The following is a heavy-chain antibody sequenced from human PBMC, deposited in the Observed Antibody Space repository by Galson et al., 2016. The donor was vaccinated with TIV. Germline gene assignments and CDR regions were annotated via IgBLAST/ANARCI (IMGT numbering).Heavy chain of an antibody. V-gene: IGHV3-23*01. Sequence: SLRLSCAASGFTFSGYAMSWVRQAPGKGLEWVSVVTGRSRSTHYADSVRGRFTISRDNSRNTLSLQMNSLRVEDTAVYYCARDCNGDNCYSSPMYFDYWGQGALVTVSS. CDR2: VTGRSRST. CDR3: ARDCNGDNCYSSPMYFDY. D-gene: IGHD2-15*01. J-gene: IGHJ4*02. CDR1: GFTFSGYA.